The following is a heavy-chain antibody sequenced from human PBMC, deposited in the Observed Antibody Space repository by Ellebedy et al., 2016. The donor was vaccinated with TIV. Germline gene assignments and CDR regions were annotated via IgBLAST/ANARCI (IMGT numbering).Heavy chain of an antibody. Sequence: MPGGSLRLSCTVSHGSISGHYWSWIRQPPWKGLEFVAYIHYGGSANYNPSLKSRVTISVDSSKSQFSLKVSSVTAADTALYYCARLSAYGSAHYFDSWGQGALVTVSS. CDR1: HGSISGHY. D-gene: IGHD6-19*01. V-gene: IGHV4-59*08. J-gene: IGHJ4*02. CDR2: IHYGGSA. CDR3: ARLSAYGSAHYFDS.